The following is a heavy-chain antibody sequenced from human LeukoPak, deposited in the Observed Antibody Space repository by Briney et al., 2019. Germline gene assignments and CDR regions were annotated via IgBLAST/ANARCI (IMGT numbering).Heavy chain of an antibody. CDR3: ARGGGVLTAIDF. J-gene: IGHJ4*02. V-gene: IGHV3-74*01. D-gene: IGHD3-16*01. CDR1: RFTFSTHW. Sequence: GGSLRLSCEASRFTFSTHWMHWVRQAPGKGLVWVSRIDSDGGNAYYADSVKGRFTISRDNAKNTLYLQMNSLRAEDTAVYYCARGGGVLTAIDFWGQGTLVTASS. CDR2: IDSDGGNA.